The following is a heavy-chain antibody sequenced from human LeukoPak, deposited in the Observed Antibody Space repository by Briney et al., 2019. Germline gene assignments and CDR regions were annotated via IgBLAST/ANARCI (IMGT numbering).Heavy chain of an antibody. CDR3: ASRLRGLLLGEYHYFDY. CDR2: INHSGST. J-gene: IGHJ4*02. CDR1: GGSFSSYY. Sequence: SETLSLTCAVYGGSFSSYYWSWIRQPPGKGLEWIGEINHSGSTNYNPSLKSRVTISVDTSKNQFSLKLSSVTAADTAMYYCASRLRGLLLGEYHYFDYWGQGTLVTVSS. V-gene: IGHV4-34*01. D-gene: IGHD3-22*01.